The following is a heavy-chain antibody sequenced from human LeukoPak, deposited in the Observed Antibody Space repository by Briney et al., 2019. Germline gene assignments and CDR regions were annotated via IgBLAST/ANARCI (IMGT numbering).Heavy chain of an antibody. J-gene: IGHJ4*02. CDR2: ISSSSSTI. CDR3: ARDVWELLSHYSDY. Sequence: GGSLRLSCAASGFTFSSYSMNWVRQAPGKGLEWVSYISSSSSTIYYADSVKGRFTISRDNAKNSLYLQMNSLRAEDTAVYYCARDVWELLSHYSDYWGQGTLVTVSS. V-gene: IGHV3-48*01. D-gene: IGHD1-26*01. CDR1: GFTFSSYS.